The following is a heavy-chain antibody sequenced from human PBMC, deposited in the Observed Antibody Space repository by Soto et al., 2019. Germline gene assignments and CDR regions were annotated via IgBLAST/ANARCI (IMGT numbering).Heavy chain of an antibody. D-gene: IGHD3-22*01. J-gene: IGHJ4*02. Sequence: ASVKVSCKASGYTFTDYYVHWVRQAPGQGLEWMGWINPNSGGTKSAQKLQGRVAMTRDTSISTAYMELSRLRSDDTAVYYCARRKGDYYDSSGYHYYFDYWGPGTMLTVYS. CDR1: GYTFTDYY. CDR3: ARRKGDYYDSSGYHYYFDY. V-gene: IGHV1-2*02. CDR2: INPNSGGT.